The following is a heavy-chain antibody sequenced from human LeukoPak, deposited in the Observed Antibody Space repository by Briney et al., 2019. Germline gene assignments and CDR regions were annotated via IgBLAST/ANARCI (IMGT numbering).Heavy chain of an antibody. V-gene: IGHV4-39*01. D-gene: IGHD3-16*01. CDR3: ARRGYYFDY. Sequence: SETLSLTCTVSGGSISSSYYYWGWIRQPPGKGLEWIGNNSGSTYYNPSLQSRVTISVDTSKNQFSLKPSSVTAADTAVYYCARRGYYFDYWGQGTLVTVSS. CDR2: NSGST. CDR1: GGSISSSYYY. J-gene: IGHJ4*02.